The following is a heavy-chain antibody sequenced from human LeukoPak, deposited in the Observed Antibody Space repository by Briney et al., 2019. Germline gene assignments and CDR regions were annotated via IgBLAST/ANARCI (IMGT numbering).Heavy chain of an antibody. D-gene: IGHD3-9*01. CDR2: SQASRGT. Sequence: SETLSLTCTVSGGSIASGNYYWNWIRQPAGKGLEWIGRSQASRGTNYSPSLRSRVTISVDASQSQFSLKLTAVTAADTAVYYCARGHYDIFTGYYTYYFDYWGRGTLVTVSS. J-gene: IGHJ4*01. V-gene: IGHV4-61*02. CDR3: ARGHYDIFTGYYTYYFDY. CDR1: GGSIASGNYY.